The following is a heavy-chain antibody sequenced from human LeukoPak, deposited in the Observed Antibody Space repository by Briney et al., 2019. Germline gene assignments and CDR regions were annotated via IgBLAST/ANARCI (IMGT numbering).Heavy chain of an antibody. CDR2: IYYSGST. CDR1: GGSISSSSYY. D-gene: IGHD3-9*01. V-gene: IGHV4-39*07. Sequence: SETLSLTCTVSGGSISSSSYYWGWIRQPPGKGLEWIGSIYYSGSTNYNPSLKSRVTISVDTSKNQFSLKLSSVTAADTAVYYCARDLSDILTGLPSGMDVWGQGTTVTVSS. CDR3: ARDLSDILTGLPSGMDV. J-gene: IGHJ6*02.